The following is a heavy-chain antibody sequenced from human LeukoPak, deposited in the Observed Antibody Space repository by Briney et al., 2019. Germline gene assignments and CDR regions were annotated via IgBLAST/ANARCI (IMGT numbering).Heavy chain of an antibody. V-gene: IGHV3-23*01. D-gene: IGHD3-22*01. J-gene: IGHJ4*02. Sequence: GGSLRLSCAASRFTLSSYGMSWVRQAPGKGLEWVSGISSSGGSTHYADSVKGRFTISRDNSKNTLYLQMNSLRAEDTAVYYCAKDRLPLSSAYYYLPFDYWGQGTLSPSPQ. CDR2: ISSSGGST. CDR1: RFTLSSYG. CDR3: AKDRLPLSSAYYYLPFDY.